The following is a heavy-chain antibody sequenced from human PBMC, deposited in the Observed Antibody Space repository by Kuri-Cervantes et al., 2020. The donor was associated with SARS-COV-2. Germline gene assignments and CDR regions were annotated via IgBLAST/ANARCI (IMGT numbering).Heavy chain of an antibody. V-gene: IGHV3-23*01. D-gene: IGHD2-15*01. CDR1: GFTFSSYA. Sequence: GESLKISCAASGFTFSSYAMSWVRQAPGKGLEWVSAISGSGGSTYYADSVKGRFTISRDNSKNTLYLQMNSLRAEDTAVYYCATDRIDIGYYYYYYGMDVWGQGTTVTVSS. J-gene: IGHJ6*02. CDR3: ATDRIDIGYYYYYYGMDV. CDR2: ISGSGGST.